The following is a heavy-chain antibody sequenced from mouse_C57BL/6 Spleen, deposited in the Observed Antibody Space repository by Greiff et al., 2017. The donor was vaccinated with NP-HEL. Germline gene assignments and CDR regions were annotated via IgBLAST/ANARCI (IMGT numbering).Heavy chain of an antibody. V-gene: IGHV1-54*01. CDR1: GYAFTNYL. D-gene: IGHD4-1*02. J-gene: IGHJ2*01. Sequence: QVQLQQSGAELVRPGTSVKVSCKASGYAFTNYLIEWVKQRPGQGLEWIGVINPGSGGTNYNEKFKGKATLTADKSSSTAYMQLSSLTSEDSAVYFCARLSTGTGYWGQGTTLTVSS. CDR3: ARLSTGTGY. CDR2: INPGSGGT.